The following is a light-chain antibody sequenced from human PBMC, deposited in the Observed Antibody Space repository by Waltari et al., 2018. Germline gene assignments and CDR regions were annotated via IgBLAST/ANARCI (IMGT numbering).Light chain of an antibody. V-gene: IGLV2-11*01. CDR2: DVT. CDR3: CSYAGSYTYV. J-gene: IGLJ1*01. CDR1: SGDVGAYDS. Sequence: QSALTQPRSVSGSPGQSVTVSCSGTSGDVGAYDSVSWYLQYPGKAPKVVIYDVTKRPSGIPDRFSGSKSGNTASLTISGLQADDEADYYCCSYAGSYTYVFGSGTKVTVL.